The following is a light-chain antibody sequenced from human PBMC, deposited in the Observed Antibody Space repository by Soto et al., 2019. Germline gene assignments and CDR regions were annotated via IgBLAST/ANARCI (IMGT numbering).Light chain of an antibody. CDR2: EVN. CDR3: AAWDDSLNGVV. Sequence: QSALTQPPSASGSPGQSVTLSCTGTSSDVDDFTYVSWYQQYPGKAPKLMIFEVNKRPSGVPDRFSGSKSGNTASLAVSGLQAEDEADYYCAAWDDSLNGVVFGGGTKLTVL. J-gene: IGLJ2*01. V-gene: IGLV2-8*01. CDR1: SSDVDDFTY.